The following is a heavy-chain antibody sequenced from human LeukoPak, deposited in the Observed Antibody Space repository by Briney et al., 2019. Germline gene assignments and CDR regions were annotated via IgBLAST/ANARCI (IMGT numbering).Heavy chain of an antibody. CDR1: GYTFTSYY. CDR2: INPSGGST. CDR3: ARDIVVVPAATEDYYYYGMDV. D-gene: IGHD2-2*01. V-gene: IGHV1-46*01. J-gene: IGHJ6*04. Sequence: ASVKVSCKASGYTFTSYYMDWVRQAPGQGLEWMGIINPSGGSTSYAQEFQGSVTITRDTSTSTVYMELSSLRSEDTAVYYCARDIVVVPAATEDYYYYGMDVWGKGTTVTVSS.